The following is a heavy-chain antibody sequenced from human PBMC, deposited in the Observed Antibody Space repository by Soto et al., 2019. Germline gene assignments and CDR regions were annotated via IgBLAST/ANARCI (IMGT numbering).Heavy chain of an antibody. Sequence: PGGSLRLSCAASGFTFSSYWMSWVRQAPGKGLEWVANIKQDRSEKYYVDSVKGRFTTSRDNAKNSLYLQMNSLRAEDTAVYYCARDGGRLAQSQNYYYYGMDVWGQGTTVTVSS. J-gene: IGHJ6*02. V-gene: IGHV3-7*03. CDR3: ARDGGRLAQSQNYYYYGMDV. D-gene: IGHD3-16*01. CDR1: GFTFSSYW. CDR2: IKQDRSEK.